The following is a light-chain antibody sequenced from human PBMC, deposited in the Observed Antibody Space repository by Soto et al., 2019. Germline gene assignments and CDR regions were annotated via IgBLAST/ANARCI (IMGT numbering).Light chain of an antibody. Sequence: QSALTQPASVSGSPGQSITISCTGSSSDVGCYDYVSWYQQHPGKAPKLMVYDVTVRPSGVSNRFSGSKSGTTASLTISGLQAEDEADYYCSSYTGAGTLGVFGGVTKLTVL. J-gene: IGLJ2*01. CDR3: SSYTGAGTLGV. CDR1: SSDVGCYDY. CDR2: DVT. V-gene: IGLV2-14*01.